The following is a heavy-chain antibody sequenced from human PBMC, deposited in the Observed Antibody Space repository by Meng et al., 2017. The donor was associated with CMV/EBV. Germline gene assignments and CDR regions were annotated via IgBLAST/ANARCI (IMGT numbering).Heavy chain of an antibody. CDR3: ARDGVAGIDY. D-gene: IGHD6-19*01. J-gene: IGHJ4*02. CDR1: GFTFDDYA. V-gene: IGHV3-9*01. CDR2: ISWNSGSI. Sequence: SLKISCAASGFTFDDYAMHWVRQAPGKGLEWVSGISWNSGSIGYADSVKGRFTISRDNSKNTLYLQMNSLRAEDTAVYYCARDGVAGIDYWGQGTLVTVSS.